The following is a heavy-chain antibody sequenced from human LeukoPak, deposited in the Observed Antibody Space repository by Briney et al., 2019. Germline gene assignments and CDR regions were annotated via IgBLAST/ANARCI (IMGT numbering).Heavy chain of an antibody. V-gene: IGHV4-34*01. D-gene: IGHD4-11*01. Sequence: SETLSLTCAVYGGSFSGYYWSWIRQPPGKGLEWIGEINHSGSTNYNPSLKSRVTISVDTSKNQFSLKLSSVTAADTAVYYCSDLGTGTTLDFYHYQYQDGRGKRAPVTVSS. CDR2: INHSGST. CDR3: SDLGTGTTLDFYHYQYQDG. CDR1: GGSFSGYY. J-gene: IGHJ6*03.